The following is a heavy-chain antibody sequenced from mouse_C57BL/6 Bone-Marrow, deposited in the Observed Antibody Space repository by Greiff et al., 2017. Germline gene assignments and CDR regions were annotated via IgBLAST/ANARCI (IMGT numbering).Heavy chain of an antibody. CDR3: ARSFSTVPLYFDV. CDR1: GFTFSDYY. Sequence: EVKLVESEGGLVQPGSSMKLSCTASGFTFSDYYMAWVRQVPEKGLEWVANINYDGSSTYYLDSLKSRFIISRDNAKNILYLQMSSLKSEDTATYYCARSFSTVPLYFDVWGTGTTVTVSS. CDR2: INYDGSST. D-gene: IGHD1-1*01. V-gene: IGHV5-16*01. J-gene: IGHJ1*03.